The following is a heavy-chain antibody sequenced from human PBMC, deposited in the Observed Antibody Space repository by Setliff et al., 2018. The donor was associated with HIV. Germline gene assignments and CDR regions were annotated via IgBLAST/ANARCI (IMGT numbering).Heavy chain of an antibody. D-gene: IGHD5-12*01. CDR1: GFSISGHW. CDR3: ARWVYDSGSGYFIDY. V-gene: IGHV3-7*03. J-gene: IGHJ4*02. Sequence: GGSLRLSCAASGFSISGHWMAWVRQGPDKGLEWVANIKPDATSKNYGDSVKGRFAISRENAQNSLSLQMNGLTDEDTAGYYCARWVYDSGSGYFIDYWGQGTLVT. CDR2: IKPDATSK.